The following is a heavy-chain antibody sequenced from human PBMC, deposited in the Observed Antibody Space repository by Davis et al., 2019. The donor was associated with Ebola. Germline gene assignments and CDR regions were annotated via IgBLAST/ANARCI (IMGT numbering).Heavy chain of an antibody. CDR2: INVGNGNT. Sequence: ASVQVSCKASGYTFRSYSMHLVRQAPGQKLEWMGWINVGNGNTKYSQKSQDRVTITRDTSATTAYMELSSLTSEDTAVYFCERDPIDFWGQGTLVTVSS. V-gene: IGHV1-3*01. CDR1: GYTFRSYS. J-gene: IGHJ4*02. CDR3: ERDPIDF.